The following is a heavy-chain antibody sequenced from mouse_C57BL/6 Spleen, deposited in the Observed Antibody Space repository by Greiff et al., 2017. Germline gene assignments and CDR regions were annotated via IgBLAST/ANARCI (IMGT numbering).Heavy chain of an antibody. CDR1: GYTFTDYY. D-gene: IGHD1-1*01. CDR2: INPNNGGT. CDR3: ARGGPTVVATDYAMDY. Sequence: VQLQQSGPELVKPGASVKISCKASGYTFTDYYMNWVKQSHGKSLEWIGDINPNNGGTSYNQKFKGKATLTVDKSSSTAYMELRSLTSEDSAVYYCARGGPTVVATDYAMDYWGQGTSVTVSS. J-gene: IGHJ4*01. V-gene: IGHV1-26*01.